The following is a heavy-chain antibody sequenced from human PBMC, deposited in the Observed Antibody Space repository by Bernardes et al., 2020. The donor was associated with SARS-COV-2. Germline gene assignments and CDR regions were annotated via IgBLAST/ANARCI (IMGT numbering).Heavy chain of an antibody. CDR3: AISDSSGWYYFDY. V-gene: IGHV3-9*01. CDR1: GFTFDDYA. Sequence: GGSLRLSCAASGFTFDDYAMHWVRQAPGKGLEWVSGISWNSGSIGYADSVKGRFTISRDNAKNSLYLQMNSLRAEDTALYYCAISDSSGWYYFDYWGQGTLVTVSS. CDR2: ISWNSGSI. J-gene: IGHJ4*02. D-gene: IGHD6-19*01.